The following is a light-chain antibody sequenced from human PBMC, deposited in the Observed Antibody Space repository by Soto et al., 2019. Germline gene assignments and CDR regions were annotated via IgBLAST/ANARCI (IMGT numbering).Light chain of an antibody. CDR2: KAS. J-gene: IGKJ1*01. CDR1: QTISSW. V-gene: IGKV1-5*03. CDR3: QKLNAYPPWT. Sequence: DIQMTQSPSTLSGSVGDRVTITCRASQTISSWLAWYQQKPGKAPKLLIYKASTLKSGVPSRFSGSGSGTEFTLTISSLQPDDFATYFCQKLNAYPPWTFGQGTKVDIK.